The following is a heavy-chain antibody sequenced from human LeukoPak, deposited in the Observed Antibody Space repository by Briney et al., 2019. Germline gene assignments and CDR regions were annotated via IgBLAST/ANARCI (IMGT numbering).Heavy chain of an antibody. D-gene: IGHD3-10*02. Sequence: PGGSLRLSCAASEVTFSTYTMTWVRQAPGKGLEWVSSISGSGNYIYYADSLKGRFTISRDNANNLLFLQMSSLRAEDTAVYYCAELGITMIGGVWGKGTTVTISS. CDR3: AELGITMIGGV. J-gene: IGHJ6*04. CDR2: ISGSGNYI. CDR1: EVTFSTYT. V-gene: IGHV3-21*06.